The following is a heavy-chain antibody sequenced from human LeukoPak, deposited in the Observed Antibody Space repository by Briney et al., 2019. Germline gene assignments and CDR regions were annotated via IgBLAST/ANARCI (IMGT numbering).Heavy chain of an antibody. V-gene: IGHV4-34*01. CDR3: ARDQSSGPESAWFDP. Sequence: SETLSLTCAVYGGSFSGYYWSWIRQPPGKGLEWIGEINHSGSTNYNPSLKSRVTISVDTSKNQFSLKLSSVTAADTAVYYCARDQSSGPESAWFDPWGQGTLVTVSS. CDR1: GGSFSGYY. D-gene: IGHD6-19*01. J-gene: IGHJ5*02. CDR2: INHSGST.